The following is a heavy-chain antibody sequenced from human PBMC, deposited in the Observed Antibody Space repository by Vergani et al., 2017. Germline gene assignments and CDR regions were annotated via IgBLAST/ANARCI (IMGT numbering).Heavy chain of an antibody. CDR3: AKDIAPTSNYYFDY. CDR2: IYYSGST. V-gene: IGHV4-39*02. CDR1: GGSISSSSYY. J-gene: IGHJ4*02. D-gene: IGHD3-16*02. Sequence: QLQLQESGPGLVKPSETLSLTCTVSGGSISSSSYYWGWIRQPPGKGLEWIGSIYYSGSTYYNPSLKSRVTISVDTSKNQFSLKLSSVTAADTAVYYCAKDIAPTSNYYFDYWGQGTLVTVSS.